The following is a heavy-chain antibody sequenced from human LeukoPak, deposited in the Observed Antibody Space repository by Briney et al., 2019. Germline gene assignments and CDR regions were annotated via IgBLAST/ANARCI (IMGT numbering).Heavy chain of an antibody. D-gene: IGHD1-26*01. CDR3: TKVLYYDPLTWYFDV. V-gene: IGHV3-72*01. CDR2: TRNKANGYTT. CDR1: GFTFSDHY. J-gene: IGHJ2*01. Sequence: GGSLRLSCVASGFTFSDHYMDWVRQAPGKGLEWVGRTRNKANGYTTEYAASVKGRFTVSRDDSKNSLYLQMSSLRVEDTAVYYCTKVLYYDPLTWYFDVWGRGTLVSVSS.